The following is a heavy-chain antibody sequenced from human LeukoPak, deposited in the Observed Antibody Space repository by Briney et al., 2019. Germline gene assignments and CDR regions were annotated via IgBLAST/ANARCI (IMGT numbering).Heavy chain of an antibody. Sequence: SETLSLTCTVSGGSISSSSYYWGWIRQPPGKGLEWIGSIYYSGSTYYNPSLKSRVTISVDTSKNQFSLKLSSVTAADTAVYYCASLRGYSYGYYYYYMDVWGKGTTVTVSS. D-gene: IGHD5-18*01. J-gene: IGHJ6*03. CDR2: IYYSGST. V-gene: IGHV4-39*07. CDR1: GGSISSSSYY. CDR3: ASLRGYSYGYYYYYMDV.